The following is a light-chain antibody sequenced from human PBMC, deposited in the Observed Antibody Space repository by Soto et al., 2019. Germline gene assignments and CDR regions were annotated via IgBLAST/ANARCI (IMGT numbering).Light chain of an antibody. Sequence: DIQMTQSPSTLSASVGDRDTITCRASQSIRSWLAWYQQKPGKAPKLLIYDASTLESGVPSRFSGSGSGTEFTLTISSLQPDDFATYYCQQYDTSSPTFGGGTKVDIK. CDR1: QSIRSW. CDR2: DAS. CDR3: QQYDTSSPT. V-gene: IGKV1-5*01. J-gene: IGKJ4*01.